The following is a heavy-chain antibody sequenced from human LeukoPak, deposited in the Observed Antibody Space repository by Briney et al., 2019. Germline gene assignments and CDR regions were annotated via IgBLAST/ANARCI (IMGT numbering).Heavy chain of an antibody. CDR2: TNRDDSDT. V-gene: IGHV3-74*01. CDR3: PRSANYFDTSGQDY. CDR1: GFTFSGYC. D-gene: IGHD3-22*01. Sequence: GGSLRLSCAASGFTFSGYCMHWVRQAPGKGLVWVSRTNRDDSDTSYAAYVKGRFTISRDKAKSTLYLKMTSLRVEATPVYSCPRSANYFDTSGQDYWGQGTLVTVSS. J-gene: IGHJ4*02.